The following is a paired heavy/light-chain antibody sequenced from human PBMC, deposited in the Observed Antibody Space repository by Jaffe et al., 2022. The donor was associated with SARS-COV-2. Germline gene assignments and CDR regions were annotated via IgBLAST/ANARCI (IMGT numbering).Light chain of an antibody. J-gene: IGKJ2*01. CDR2: GAS. Sequence: EIVLTQSPGTLSLSPGERATLSCRASQSVSSSYLAWYQQKPGQAPRLLIYGASSRATGIPDRFSGSGSGTDFTLTISRLEPEDFAVYYCQQYGSSPPVYTFGQGTKLEIK. CDR1: QSVSSSY. CDR3: QQYGSSPPVYT. V-gene: IGKV3-20*01.
Heavy chain of an antibody. CDR2: INHSGST. D-gene: IGHD6-6*01. J-gene: IGHJ4*02. V-gene: IGHV4-34*01. CDR3: AVRLRRNFIAARPYFDY. Sequence: QVQLQQWGAGLLKPSETLSLTCAVYGGSFSGYYWSWIRQPPGKGLEWIGEINHSGSTNYNPSLKSRVTISVDTSKNQFSLKLSSVTAADTAVYYCAVRLRRNFIAARPYFDYWGQGTLVTVSS. CDR1: GGSFSGYY.